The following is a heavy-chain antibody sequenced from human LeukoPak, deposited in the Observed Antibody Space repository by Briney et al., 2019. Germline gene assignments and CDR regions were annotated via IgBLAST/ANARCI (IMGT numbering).Heavy chain of an antibody. CDR1: GGSFSGYY. CDR3: ARWKYYYGSGPIFDY. J-gene: IGHJ4*02. V-gene: IGHV4-34*01. D-gene: IGHD3-10*01. Sequence: SETLSLTCAVYGGSFSGYYWSWIRQPPGKGLERIGEINHSGSTNYNPSLKSRVTISVDTSKNQFSLKLSSVTAADTAVYYCARWKYYYGSGPIFDYWGQGTLVTVSS. CDR2: INHSGST.